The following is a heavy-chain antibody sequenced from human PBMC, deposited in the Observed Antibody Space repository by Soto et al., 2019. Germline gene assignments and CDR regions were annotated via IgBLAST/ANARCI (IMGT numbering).Heavy chain of an antibody. CDR1: GFTFSSYW. CDR3: ARRHDYGFDN. CDR2: ISDDGSST. V-gene: IGHV3-74*03. J-gene: IGHJ4*02. Sequence: PGGSLRLSCTASGFTFSSYWMHWVRQAPGKGLVWVSRISDDGSSTTYADSVRGRFTISRDNANYTLYLEISSLRAGDTGVYYCARRHDYGFDNWGQGTIVTVSS. D-gene: IGHD4-17*01.